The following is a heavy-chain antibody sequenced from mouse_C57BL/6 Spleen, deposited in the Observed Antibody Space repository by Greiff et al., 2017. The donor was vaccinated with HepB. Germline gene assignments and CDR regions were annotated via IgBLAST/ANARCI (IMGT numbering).Heavy chain of an antibody. D-gene: IGHD4-1*01. CDR2: INPGSGGT. V-gene: IGHV1-54*01. J-gene: IGHJ2*01. CDR3: ARYWEDFDY. CDR1: GYAFTNYL. Sequence: QVQLQQSGAELVRPGTSVKVSCKASGYAFTNYLIEWVKQRPGQGLEWIGVINPGSGGTNYNEKFKGKATLTADKSSSTAYMQLSSLTSEDSAVYVCARYWEDFDYWGQGTTLTVSS.